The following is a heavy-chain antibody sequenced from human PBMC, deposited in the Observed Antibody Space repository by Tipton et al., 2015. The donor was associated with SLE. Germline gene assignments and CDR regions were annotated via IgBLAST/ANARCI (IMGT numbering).Heavy chain of an antibody. CDR3: ARHPGDGAFDI. V-gene: IGHV4-39*01. Sequence: LRLSCTVSGGSISSSSYYWAWIRQPPGKGLEWIGSVDDGGGADYNPSLKSRLTISVDTSKNHFSLKLTSVTAADTAVYYCARHPGDGAFDIWGRGTMVTVSS. D-gene: IGHD5-24*01. J-gene: IGHJ3*02. CDR1: GGSISSSSYY. CDR2: VDDGGGA.